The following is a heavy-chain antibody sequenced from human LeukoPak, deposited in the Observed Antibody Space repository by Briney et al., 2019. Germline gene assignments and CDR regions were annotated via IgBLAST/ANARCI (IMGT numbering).Heavy chain of an antibody. V-gene: IGHV3-30*02. CDR2: IRYDGSNK. Sequence: GGSLRLSCAASGFTFSSYGMHWVRQAPGKGLEWVALIRYDGSNKYYADSVKGRFTISRDNSKNTLYLQMNSLRAEDTAVYYCAKDEVCSSTSCYPFDYWGQGTLVTVSS. CDR1: GFTFSSYG. CDR3: AKDEVCSSTSCYPFDY. D-gene: IGHD2-2*01. J-gene: IGHJ4*02.